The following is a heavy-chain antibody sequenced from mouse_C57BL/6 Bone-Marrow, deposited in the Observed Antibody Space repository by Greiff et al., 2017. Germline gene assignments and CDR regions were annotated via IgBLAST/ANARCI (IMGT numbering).Heavy chain of an antibody. Sequence: QVQLQQPGAELVRPGSSVKLSCKASGYTFTSYWMDWVKQRPGQGLEWIGNIYPSDSETHYNQKFKDKATLTVDKSSSTAYMQLSSLTSEDYAVYYCARVDYGEGFAYWGQGTLVTVSA. J-gene: IGHJ3*01. CDR3: ARVDYGEGFAY. CDR1: GYTFTSYW. CDR2: IYPSDSET. V-gene: IGHV1-61*01. D-gene: IGHD1-2*01.